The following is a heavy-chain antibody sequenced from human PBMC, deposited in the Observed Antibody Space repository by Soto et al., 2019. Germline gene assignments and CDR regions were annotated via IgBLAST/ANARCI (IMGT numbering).Heavy chain of an antibody. J-gene: IGHJ4*02. CDR1: GSTFNNFA. D-gene: IGHD1-26*01. CDR2: IVVDSNTA. V-gene: IGHV1-69*06. CDR3: ARAIKRWEVNYSFDF. Sequence: QVVLLQSGAEVKEPGSSVRVSCQVSGSTFNNFAFSWVRQAPGHGPEWMGGIVVDSNTAEYSQRFQDRVTITADTSPDTLYMKLGSLTFEDTAVYYCARAIKRWEVNYSFDFWGQGTLVTVSS.